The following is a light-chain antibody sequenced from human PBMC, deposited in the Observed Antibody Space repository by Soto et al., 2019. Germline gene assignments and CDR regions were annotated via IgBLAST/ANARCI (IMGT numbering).Light chain of an antibody. CDR2: DVS. CDR3: STYTSSRTR. Sequence: QSVLTQPASVSGSPGQSITISCTGTSSDIGGYIFVSWYQQHPGKAPKLLIYDVSNRPSGVSNRFSGSKSGNTASLTISGLQVEDEADYFCSTYTSSRTRFGGGTKVTVL. J-gene: IGLJ2*01. CDR1: SSDIGGYIF. V-gene: IGLV2-14*01.